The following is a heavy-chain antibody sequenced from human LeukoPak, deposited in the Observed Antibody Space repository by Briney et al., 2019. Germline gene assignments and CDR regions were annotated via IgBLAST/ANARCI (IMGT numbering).Heavy chain of an antibody. J-gene: IGHJ4*02. CDR3: ARERGVYCSSTSCYFFDY. CDR1: GGSFSGYY. D-gene: IGHD2-2*01. V-gene: IGHV4-34*01. Sequence: PSETLSLTCAVYGGSFSGYYWSWIRQPPGKGLEWIGEINHSGSTNYNPSLKRRVTISVDTSKNQSSLKLSSVTAADTAVYYCARERGVYCSSTSCYFFDYWGQGTLVTVSS. CDR2: INHSGST.